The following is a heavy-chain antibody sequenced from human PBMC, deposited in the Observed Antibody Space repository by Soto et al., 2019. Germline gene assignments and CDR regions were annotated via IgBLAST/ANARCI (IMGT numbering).Heavy chain of an antibody. CDR1: GFPFSNYG. CDR2: ISFDGHDQ. J-gene: IGHJ3*02. V-gene: IGHV3-30*03. CDR3: ASRYSGYDWHDAFDI. D-gene: IGHD5-12*01. Sequence: GGSLRLSCAASGFPFSNYGMHWVRQAPGKGLEWMSVISFDGHDQDYADSVKGRFTISRDNAKNSLYLQMNSLRAEDTAVYYCASRYSGYDWHDAFDIWGQGTMVTVSS.